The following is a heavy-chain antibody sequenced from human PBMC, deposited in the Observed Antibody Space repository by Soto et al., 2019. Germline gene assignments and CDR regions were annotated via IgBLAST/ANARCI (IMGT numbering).Heavy chain of an antibody. CDR3: ASTVVTGY. CDR2: INSDGSST. CDR1: GFTFSSDW. Sequence: EVQLVESGGGLVQPGGSLRLSCAVPGFTFSSDWMHWVRQAPGKGLVWVSRINSDGSSTSYADSVKGRFTISRDNAKNTLYLKMNSVRAEDTAVYYCASTVVTGYWGQGTLVTVSS. V-gene: IGHV3-74*01. J-gene: IGHJ4*02. D-gene: IGHD2-15*01.